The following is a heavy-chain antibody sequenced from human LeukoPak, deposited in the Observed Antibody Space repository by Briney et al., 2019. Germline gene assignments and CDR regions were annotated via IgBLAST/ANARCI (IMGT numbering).Heavy chain of an antibody. CDR1: GFTFSNYN. CDR2: ISGSGGST. J-gene: IGHJ2*01. Sequence: GGSLRLSCAASGFTFSNYNMNWVRQAPGKGLEWVSAISGSGGSTYYADSVKGRFTISRDNSKNTLYLQMNSLRAEDTAVYYCAKLRGSSGWYVEDWYFDLWGRGTLVTVSS. D-gene: IGHD6-19*01. CDR3: AKLRGSSGWYVEDWYFDL. V-gene: IGHV3-23*01.